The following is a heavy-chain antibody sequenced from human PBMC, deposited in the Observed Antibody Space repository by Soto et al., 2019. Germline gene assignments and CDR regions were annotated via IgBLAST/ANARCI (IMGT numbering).Heavy chain of an antibody. CDR2: IYHSGST. Sequence: SETLSLTCAVSGGSISSGGYSWSWIRQPPGKGLEWIGYIYHSGSTYYNPSLKSRVTISVDTSKNQFSLKLSSVTAADTAVYYCARESDYGDYGEYYFDYWGQGTLVTVSS. J-gene: IGHJ4*02. CDR3: ARESDYGDYGEYYFDY. V-gene: IGHV4-30-2*01. CDR1: GGSISSGGYS. D-gene: IGHD4-17*01.